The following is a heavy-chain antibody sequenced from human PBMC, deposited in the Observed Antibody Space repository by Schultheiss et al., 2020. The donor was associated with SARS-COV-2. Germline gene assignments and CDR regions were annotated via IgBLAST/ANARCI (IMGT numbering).Heavy chain of an antibody. J-gene: IGHJ6*02. CDR2: INHSGST. CDR1: GGSFSGYY. V-gene: IGHV4-34*01. CDR3: ARGGWGTIFGVVIEYYYYYYGMDV. D-gene: IGHD3-3*01. Sequence: SETLSLTCAVYGGSFSGYYWSWIRQPPGKGLEWIGEINHSGSTNYNPSLKSRVTISVDTSKNQFSLKLSSVTAADTAVYYCARGGWGTIFGVVIEYYYYYYGMDVWGQGTTVTVSS.